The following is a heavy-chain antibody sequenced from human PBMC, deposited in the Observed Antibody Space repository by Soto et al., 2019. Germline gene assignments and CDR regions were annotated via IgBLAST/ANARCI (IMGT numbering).Heavy chain of an antibody. CDR3: ASTAYGDYLDY. CDR2: IYYSGST. D-gene: IGHD4-17*01. J-gene: IGHJ4*02. V-gene: IGHV4-59*01. CDR1: GGSISSYY. Sequence: SETLSLTCTISGGSISSYYWSWIRQPPGKGLEWIGYIYYSGSTNYNPSLKSRVTISVDTSKNQFSLKLSSVTAADTAVYYCASTAYGDYLDYWGQGTLVTVSS.